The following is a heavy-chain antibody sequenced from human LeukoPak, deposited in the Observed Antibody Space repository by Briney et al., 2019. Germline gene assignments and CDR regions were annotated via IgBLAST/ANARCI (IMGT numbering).Heavy chain of an antibody. Sequence: PGGSLRLSCAASGFTFSSYSMNWVRQAPGKGLEWVSYISSSSSTIYYADSVKGRFTISRDNAKNSLYLQMNSLRAEHTAVYYCARASHYDILTGYYNVNWFDPWGQGTLVTVSS. CDR1: GFTFSSYS. D-gene: IGHD3-9*01. J-gene: IGHJ5*02. V-gene: IGHV3-48*04. CDR2: ISSSSSTI. CDR3: ARASHYDILTGYYNVNWFDP.